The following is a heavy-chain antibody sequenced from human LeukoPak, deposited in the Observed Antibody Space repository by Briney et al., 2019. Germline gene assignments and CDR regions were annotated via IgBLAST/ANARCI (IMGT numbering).Heavy chain of an antibody. Sequence: ASVKVSCKASGYTFTSYGISWVRQAPGQGLEWMGWISAYNGNTNYAQKLQGRVTMTTDTSTSTAYMELKSLRSDDTAVYYCARRQQLVFSGGGIDYWGQGTLVTVSS. CDR3: ARRQQLVFSGGGIDY. CDR2: ISAYNGNT. CDR1: GYTFTSYG. D-gene: IGHD6-13*01. J-gene: IGHJ4*02. V-gene: IGHV1-18*01.